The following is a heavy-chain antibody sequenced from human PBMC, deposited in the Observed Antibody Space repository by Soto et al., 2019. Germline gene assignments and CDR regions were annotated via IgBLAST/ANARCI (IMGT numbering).Heavy chain of an antibody. CDR3: ARVRSYSYGQGYGMDV. J-gene: IGHJ6*02. Sequence: EVQLVESGGGLVKPGGSLRLSCAASGFTFSTYSMNWVRKAPGKGLEWVSSISSSSGYIYYADSVKGRFTISRDDAKNSQSLQMNSLRAEDTAVYYCARVRSYSYGQGYGMDVWGQGTTVTVSS. CDR2: ISSSSGYI. D-gene: IGHD5-18*01. CDR1: GFTFSTYS. V-gene: IGHV3-21*01.